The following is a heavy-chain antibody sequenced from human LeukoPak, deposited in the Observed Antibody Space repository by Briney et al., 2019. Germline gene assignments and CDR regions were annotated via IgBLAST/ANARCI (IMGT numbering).Heavy chain of an antibody. J-gene: IGHJ3*02. Sequence: GGSLRLSCAASGFTFSSYWMSWVRQAPGKGLEWVAVISYDGSNKYYADSVKGRFTISRDNSKNTLYLQMNGLRAEDTAVYYCARSYDSSGDAFDIWGQGTMVTVSS. CDR1: GFTFSSYW. CDR3: ARSYDSSGDAFDI. V-gene: IGHV3-30-3*01. D-gene: IGHD3-22*01. CDR2: ISYDGSNK.